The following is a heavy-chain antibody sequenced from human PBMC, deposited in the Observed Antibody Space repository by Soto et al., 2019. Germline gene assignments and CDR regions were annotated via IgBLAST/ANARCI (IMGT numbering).Heavy chain of an antibody. CDR2: INGGGDVK. J-gene: IGHJ5*01. CDR1: GFAFANYE. Sequence: GGSLRLSCAASGFAFANYEMHWVRQAPGKGLDWVAYINGGGDVKYYADSVEGRFTISRDNAKSALFLQMDNLRAEDTAIYYCARLSGDGFWKSYSPYNLFESWGQGALVTVSS. V-gene: IGHV3-48*03. D-gene: IGHD3-3*01. CDR3: ARLSGDGFWKSYSPYNLFES.